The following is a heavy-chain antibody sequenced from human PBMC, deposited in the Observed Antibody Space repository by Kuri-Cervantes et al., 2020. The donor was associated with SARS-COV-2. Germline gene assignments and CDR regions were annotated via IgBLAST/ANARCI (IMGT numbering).Heavy chain of an antibody. V-gene: IGHV3-21*01. D-gene: IGHD5-18*01. Sequence: LSLTCAASGFTFSSYSMNWVRQAPGKGLEWVSSISSSSSYIYYADSVKGRFTISRDNAKNSLYLQMNSLRAEDTAVYYCARQRDTAMDTASPFDYWGQGTLVTVSS. J-gene: IGHJ4*02. CDR2: ISSSSSYI. CDR3: ARQRDTAMDTASPFDY. CDR1: GFTFSSYS.